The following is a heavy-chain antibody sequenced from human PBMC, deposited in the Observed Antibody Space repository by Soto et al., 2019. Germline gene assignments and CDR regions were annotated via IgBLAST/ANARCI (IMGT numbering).Heavy chain of an antibody. D-gene: IGHD6-13*01. Sequence: QVQLVQSGAEVKKPGASVKLSCKASGYTFTNYYIHWVRQAPGQGLEWMAIINPNGGSTNYAQKFQGRVTLTSDTSMSTVYMDLSSLKSDDTALYYCARGLAAGDYWGQGSLVAVSS. J-gene: IGHJ4*02. CDR2: INPNGGST. CDR3: ARGLAAGDY. CDR1: GYTFTNYY. V-gene: IGHV1-46*01.